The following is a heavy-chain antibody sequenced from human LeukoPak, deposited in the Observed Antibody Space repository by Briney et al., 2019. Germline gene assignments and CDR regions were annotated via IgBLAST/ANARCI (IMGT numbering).Heavy chain of an antibody. V-gene: IGHV1-69*05. J-gene: IGHJ4*02. Sequence: ASVKVSCKASGGTFSSYATSWVRQAPGQGLEWMGGIIPIFGTANYAQKFQGRVTITTDESTSTAYMELSSLRSEDTAVYYCARDKVDCSSGSCYSLGFGYWGQGTLVTVSS. CDR1: GGTFSSYA. CDR3: ARDKVDCSSGSCYSLGFGY. CDR2: IIPIFGTA. D-gene: IGHD2-15*01.